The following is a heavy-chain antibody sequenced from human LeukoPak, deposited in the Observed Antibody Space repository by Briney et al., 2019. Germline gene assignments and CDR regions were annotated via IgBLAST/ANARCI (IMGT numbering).Heavy chain of an antibody. Sequence: ASVKVSCKASGYTFTSYGISWVRQAPGQGLEWMGWISVYNGNTNYAQKLQGRVTMTTDTSTSTAYMELRSLRSDDTAVYYCAREVYSSEVNYYYYGMDVWGQGTTVTVSS. V-gene: IGHV1-18*01. CDR3: AREVYSSEVNYYYYGMDV. D-gene: IGHD6-19*01. J-gene: IGHJ6*02. CDR1: GYTFTSYG. CDR2: ISVYNGNT.